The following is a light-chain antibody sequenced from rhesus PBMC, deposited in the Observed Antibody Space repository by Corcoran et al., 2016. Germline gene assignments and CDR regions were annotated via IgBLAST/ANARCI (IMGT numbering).Light chain of an antibody. V-gene: IGKV1-74*01. Sequence: DIQMTQSPSSLSASIGDRVTITRRTSENVNNYLNWYQQKPGKAPKLLIYKASTLQSGVPSRFRGSGSGTDYAFTISCLQSEDVATYYCQRNYGTRTFGQGTKVEIK. J-gene: IGKJ1*01. CDR3: QRNYGTRT. CDR1: ENVNNY. CDR2: KAS.